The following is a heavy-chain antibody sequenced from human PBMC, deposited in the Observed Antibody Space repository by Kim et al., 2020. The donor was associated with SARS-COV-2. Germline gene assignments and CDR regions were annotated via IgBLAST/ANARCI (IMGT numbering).Heavy chain of an antibody. Sequence: GGSLRLSCAASGFTFGSYGMNWIRQAPGKGLEWVAVICSDGSNKYNADSVRGRFTTFRDNTKKLLFLQMNSLRADDTAVYYCARDNRVGGVWYYFDFWG. CDR1: GFTFGSYG. D-gene: IGHD1-26*01. J-gene: IGHJ4*01. V-gene: IGHV3-33*01. CDR3: ARDNRVGGVWYYFDF. CDR2: ICSDGSNK.